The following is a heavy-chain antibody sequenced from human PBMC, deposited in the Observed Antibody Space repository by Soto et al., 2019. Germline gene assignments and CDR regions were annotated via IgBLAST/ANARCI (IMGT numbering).Heavy chain of an antibody. CDR2: INHSGST. Sequence: TLSLTCAVYGGSFSGYYWSWIRQPPGKGLEWIGEINHSGSTNYNPSLKSRVTISVDTSKNQFSLKLSSVTAADTAVYYCARGFYYGSGSYYYYYYYGMDVWGQGTTVTVSS. CDR1: GGSFSGYY. D-gene: IGHD3-10*01. CDR3: ARGFYYGSGSYYYYYYYGMDV. J-gene: IGHJ6*02. V-gene: IGHV4-34*01.